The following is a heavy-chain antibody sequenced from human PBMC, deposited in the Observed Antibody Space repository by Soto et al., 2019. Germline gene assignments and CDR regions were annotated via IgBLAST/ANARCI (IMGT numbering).Heavy chain of an antibody. CDR2: ISRSGGDT. CDR1: GFTFSSYV. J-gene: IGHJ4*02. CDR3: AKDLGYTGPFTWGYYYEH. D-gene: IGHD2-2*02. Sequence: EVQLLESGGGLVQPGGSLRLSCAASGFTFSSYVMTWVRQIPGKGLEWVSSISRSGGDTYYADSAKGRFTISRDNSKNTLCLQMNVRRAEDTALYFCAKDLGYTGPFTWGYYYEHWGQGTLVTVSS. V-gene: IGHV3-23*01.